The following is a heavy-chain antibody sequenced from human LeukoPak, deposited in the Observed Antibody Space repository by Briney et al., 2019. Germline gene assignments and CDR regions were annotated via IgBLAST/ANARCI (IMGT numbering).Heavy chain of an antibody. J-gene: IGHJ4*02. V-gene: IGHV3-7*01. CDR1: GYSFTSYW. CDR3: ARIMNSSPDY. Sequence: GESLKISCKGSGYSFTSYWMSWVRQAPGNGLEWVANIKEDGSEKHYVDSVNGRFTISRDNAKNSVYLQINSLRAEDTAVYYCARIMNSSPDYWGQGTLVTVSS. D-gene: IGHD6-13*01. CDR2: IKEDGSEK.